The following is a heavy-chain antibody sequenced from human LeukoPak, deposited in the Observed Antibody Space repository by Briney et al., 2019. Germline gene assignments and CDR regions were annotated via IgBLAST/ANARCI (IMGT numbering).Heavy chain of an antibody. V-gene: IGHV4-34*01. CDR2: INHSGST. D-gene: IGHD2-15*01. CDR3: ASLGGSRYCSGGSCYPRVVDY. CDR1: GGSFSGYY. Sequence: SETLSLTCAVYGGSFSGYYWSWIRQPPGKGLEWIGEINHSGSTNYNPPLKSRVTISVDTSKNQFSLKLSSVTAADTAVYYCASLGGSRYCSGGSCYPRVVDYWGQGTLVTVSS. J-gene: IGHJ4*02.